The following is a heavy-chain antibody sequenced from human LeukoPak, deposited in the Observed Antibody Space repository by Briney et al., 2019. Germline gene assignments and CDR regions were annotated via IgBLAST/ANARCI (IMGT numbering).Heavy chain of an antibody. V-gene: IGHV3-23*01. CDR3: AKVSDIVVVPAAINY. Sequence: GGSLRLSCAASGFTFNSYAMSWVRQAPGKGLEWVSAISGSGGSTYYADSVKGRFTISRDNSKNTLYLQMNSLRAEDTAVYYCAKVSDIVVVPAAINYWGQGTLVTVSS. J-gene: IGHJ4*02. CDR1: GFTFNSYA. D-gene: IGHD2-2*02. CDR2: ISGSGGST.